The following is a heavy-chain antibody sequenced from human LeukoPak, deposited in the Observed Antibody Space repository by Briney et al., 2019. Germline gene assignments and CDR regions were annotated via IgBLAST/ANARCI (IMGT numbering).Heavy chain of an antibody. CDR3: ARNGPTRHANGPTRHAFDI. Sequence: GGSLRLSCVASGFTFSNYNIYWVRQAPGKGLEWVSSISSSSSYIYYADSVKGRFTISRDNAKNSLYLQMNSLRAEDTAVYYCARNGPTRHANGPTRHAFDIWGQGTMVTVSS. CDR1: GFTFSNYN. V-gene: IGHV3-21*01. CDR2: ISSSSSYI. J-gene: IGHJ3*02.